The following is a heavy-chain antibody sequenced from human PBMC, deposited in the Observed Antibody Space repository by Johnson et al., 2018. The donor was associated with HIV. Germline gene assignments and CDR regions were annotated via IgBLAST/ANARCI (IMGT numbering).Heavy chain of an antibody. CDR3: ARGRERGMFDI. J-gene: IGHJ3*02. Sequence: VQLVESGGGLVKPGGSLRLSCAASGFTFSDYYMSWIRQAPGKGLEWVSAISGSGGSTYYADSVKGRFTISRDNSKNTLYLQMSSLRPEDTAVYYCARGRERGMFDIWGQGTMVTVSS. V-gene: IGHV3-23*04. D-gene: IGHD5-24*01. CDR2: ISGSGGST. CDR1: GFTFSDYY.